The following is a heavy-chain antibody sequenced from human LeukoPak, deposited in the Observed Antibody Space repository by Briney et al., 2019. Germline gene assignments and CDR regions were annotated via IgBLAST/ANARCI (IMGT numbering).Heavy chain of an antibody. D-gene: IGHD5-18*01. CDR1: GFTFTTYW. V-gene: IGHV3-74*01. J-gene: IGHJ6*02. Sequence: GGSLRLSCAASGFTFTTYWMHWVRQAPGKGLVWVSHINSDGSITSYADSVKGRFTISRDNAKNTLYLQMDSLRAEDTAVYYCARDAVDTANAVWGQGTTVTVSS. CDR3: ARDAVDTANAV. CDR2: INSDGSIT.